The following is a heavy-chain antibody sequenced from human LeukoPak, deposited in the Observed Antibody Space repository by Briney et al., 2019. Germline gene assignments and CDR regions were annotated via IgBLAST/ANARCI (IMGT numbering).Heavy chain of an antibody. CDR3: AREDCTIGAVCSSLLDH. V-gene: IGHV3-74*01. CDR2: INSDASTI. D-gene: IGHD2-8*01. CDR1: GFTFSNAW. Sequence: GGSLRLSCAASGFTFSNAWMTWVRQAPGKGLVWVSRINSDASTINYADSVKGRFTISRDNAKNTLYLQMNNLRAEDTAVYYCAREDCTIGAVCSSLLDHWGRGTLVTVSS. J-gene: IGHJ4*02.